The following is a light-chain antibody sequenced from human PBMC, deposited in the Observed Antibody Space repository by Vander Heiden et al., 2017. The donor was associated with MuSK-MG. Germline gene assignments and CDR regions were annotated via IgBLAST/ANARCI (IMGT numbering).Light chain of an antibody. CDR3: QQYSSYPWT. V-gene: IGKV1-5*03. CDR2: KAS. J-gene: IGKJ1*01. CDR1: QSISNR. Sequence: DIQMTQSPYTLSASVGDRVTITCRASQSISNRLAWYQQQPGKAPKVLIYKASSLEVGVPSRFSGSGSGTEFTLTISRLQPDDFSTYYCQQYSSYPWTFGQGTKVEIK.